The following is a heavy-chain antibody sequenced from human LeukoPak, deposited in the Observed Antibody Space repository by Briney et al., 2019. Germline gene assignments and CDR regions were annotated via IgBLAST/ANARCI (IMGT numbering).Heavy chain of an antibody. Sequence: PSETLSLTCTVSGGSIISYYGSWIRQPAGKGLEWIGRIYTSGSANYSPSLKGRVTMSVDASKNQFSLNLSSVTAADTAVYYCAREIGRDGYNRSFDYWGQGTLVTVSS. D-gene: IGHD5-24*01. CDR2: IYTSGSA. CDR1: GGSIISYY. V-gene: IGHV4-4*07. CDR3: AREIGRDGYNRSFDY. J-gene: IGHJ4*02.